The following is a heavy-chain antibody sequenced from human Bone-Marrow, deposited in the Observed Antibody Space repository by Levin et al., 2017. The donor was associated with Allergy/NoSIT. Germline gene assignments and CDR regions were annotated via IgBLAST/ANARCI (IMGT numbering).Heavy chain of an antibody. CDR2: ISSSSSYT. Sequence: PGGSLRLSCAASGFTFSDYYMSWIRQAPGKGLEWVSYISSSSSYTNYADSVKGRFTISRDNAKNSLYLQMNSLRAEDTAVYYCARGGYGDYGLYWYFDLWGRGTLVTVSS. V-gene: IGHV3-11*05. CDR3: ARGGYGDYGLYWYFDL. CDR1: GFTFSDYY. D-gene: IGHD4-17*01. J-gene: IGHJ2*01.